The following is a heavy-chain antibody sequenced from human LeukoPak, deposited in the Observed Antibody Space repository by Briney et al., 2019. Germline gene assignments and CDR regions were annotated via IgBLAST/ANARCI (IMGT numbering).Heavy chain of an antibody. V-gene: IGHV3-53*01. CDR3: AREVVSTPSYFDS. CDR1: GFTVSDNF. Sequence: GGSLRLSCAASGFTVSDNFMSWVRQAPGKGLEWVSVIFTGGAAFYADSVRGRFSIFRDDSKNILFLQMNSLRAEDTAVYYCAREVVSTPSYFDSWDQGTLVTVSS. J-gene: IGHJ4*02. CDR2: IFTGGAA. D-gene: IGHD2-15*01.